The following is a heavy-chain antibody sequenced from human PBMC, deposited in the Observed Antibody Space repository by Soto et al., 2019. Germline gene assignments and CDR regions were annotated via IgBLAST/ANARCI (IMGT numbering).Heavy chain of an antibody. CDR2: ISCCGGST. CDR3: AKADGEQWLIPHLDN. V-gene: IGHV3-23*01. Sequence: GGSLRLSXEASGFNFKKFAMGWVRQAPGEGLEWVSGISCCGGSTFYADSVKGRFSLARDDSKNTLSLQLNSLRVEDTAHYYCAKADGEQWLIPHLDNWGQGTQVTVSS. J-gene: IGHJ1*01. CDR1: GFNFKKFA. D-gene: IGHD6-19*01.